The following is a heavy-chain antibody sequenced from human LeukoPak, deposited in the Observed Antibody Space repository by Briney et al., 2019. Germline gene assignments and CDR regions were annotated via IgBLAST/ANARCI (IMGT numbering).Heavy chain of an antibody. CDR3: ARLYCSGGSCYADGFDI. CDR1: GFTFANYA. Sequence: GGSLRLSCVASGFTFANYAMSWVRQAPGKGLEWVSAISGSGGSTYYAESVKGRFTISRDNPKNTLYLQMNSLRAEDTAVYHCARLYCSGGSCYADGFDIWGQGTMVTVSS. CDR2: ISGSGGST. D-gene: IGHD2-15*01. J-gene: IGHJ3*02. V-gene: IGHV3-23*01.